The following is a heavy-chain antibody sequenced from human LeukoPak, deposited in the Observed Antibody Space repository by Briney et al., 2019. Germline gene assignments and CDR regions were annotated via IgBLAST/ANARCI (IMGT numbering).Heavy chain of an antibody. CDR1: GFTFSSYA. Sequence: GGSLRLSCAASGFTFSSYAMNWVRQAPGKGLEWVSAISGSGGSTYYADSVKGRFTISRDNSKNTLYLQMNSLRAEDTAVYYCAKEGAITMIVVAEGLFDYWGQGTLVTVSS. D-gene: IGHD3-22*01. V-gene: IGHV3-23*01. CDR3: AKEGAITMIVVAEGLFDY. J-gene: IGHJ4*02. CDR2: ISGSGGST.